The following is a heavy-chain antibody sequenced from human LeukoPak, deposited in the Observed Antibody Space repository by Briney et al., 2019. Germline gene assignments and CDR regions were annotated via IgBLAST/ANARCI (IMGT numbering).Heavy chain of an antibody. D-gene: IGHD4-17*01. CDR3: ARDYGDYVSWYFDL. Sequence: SGTLSLTCAVSGGSISSSNWWSWVRQPPGKGLEWIGEIYHSGSTNYNPSLKGRVTISVDKSKNQFSLKLSSVTAADTAVYYCARDYGDYVSWYFDLWGRGTLVTVSS. CDR1: GGSISSSNW. CDR2: IYHSGST. J-gene: IGHJ2*01. V-gene: IGHV4-4*02.